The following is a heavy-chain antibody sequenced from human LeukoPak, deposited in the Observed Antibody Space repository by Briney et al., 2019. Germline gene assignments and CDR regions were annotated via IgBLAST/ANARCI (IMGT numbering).Heavy chain of an antibody. J-gene: IGHJ4*02. V-gene: IGHV3-30*18. CDR3: AKGFVKYYFDY. CDR2: ISYEGSNK. Sequence: GGSLRLSCAASGFTFSSYGMHWVRQAPGKGLEWVAVISYEGSNKYYADSVKGRFTISRDNSKNTLYLQMNSLRAEDTAVYYCAKGFVKYYFDYWGQGTLVTVSS. CDR1: GFTFSSYG. D-gene: IGHD3-10*01.